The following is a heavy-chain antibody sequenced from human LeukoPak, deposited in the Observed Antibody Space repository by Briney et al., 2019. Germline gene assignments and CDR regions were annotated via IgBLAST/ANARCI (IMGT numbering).Heavy chain of an antibody. CDR2: IIPIFGTA. D-gene: IGHD5-24*01. Sequence: ASVKVSCKASGGTFSSYAISWVRQAPGQGLEWMGGIIPIFGTANYAQKFQGRVTITADESTSTAYMELSSLRSEDTAVYYCARDANYFDGYYYDVFDVWGQGKMVTVSP. J-gene: IGHJ3*01. CDR3: ARDANYFDGYYYDVFDV. V-gene: IGHV1-69*13. CDR1: GGTFSSYA.